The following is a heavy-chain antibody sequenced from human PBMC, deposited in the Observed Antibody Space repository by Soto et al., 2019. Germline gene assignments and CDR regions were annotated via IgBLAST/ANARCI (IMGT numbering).Heavy chain of an antibody. V-gene: IGHV1-2*02. CDR3: AAALRANWFDP. D-gene: IGHD3-16*01. CDR2: IVPNTGGT. J-gene: IGHJ5*02. CDR1: GYTFTGYY. Sequence: ASVKVSFKASGYTFTGYYMHWVRQAPGQGLEWMGWIVPNTGGTNYAQKFQGRVTMTRDTSISTAYMELSRLRSDDTAVYYCAAALRANWFDPWGQGTLVTVSS.